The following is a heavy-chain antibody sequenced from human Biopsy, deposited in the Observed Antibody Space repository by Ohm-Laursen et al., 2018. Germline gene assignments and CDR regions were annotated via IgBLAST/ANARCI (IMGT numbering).Heavy chain of an antibody. CDR3: AGSRGHYFNGLDV. V-gene: IGHV4-4*07. D-gene: IGHD3-10*01. Sequence: TLSLTCSVSGASMTDYFWSWIWQPAGKGLEWIGRAYPSGTTYYNPSLKGRVPISIDASKNQLSLKVTSVTAADTAVFYCAGSRGHYFNGLDVWGQGTTVIASS. CDR2: AYPSGTT. CDR1: GASMTDYF. J-gene: IGHJ6*02.